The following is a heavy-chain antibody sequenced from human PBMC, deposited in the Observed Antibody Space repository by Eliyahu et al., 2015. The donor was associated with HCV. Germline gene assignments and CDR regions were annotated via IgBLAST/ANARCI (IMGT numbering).Heavy chain of an antibody. V-gene: IGHV1-69*01. CDR2: IIPIFGTA. CDR3: ATYSGSYHPRSYYYYGMDV. D-gene: IGHD1-26*01. J-gene: IGHJ6*02. Sequence: QVQLVQSGAEVKKPGSSXKVSCKASGGXXSSYAISWVRQAPGQGLEWMGGIIPIFGTANYAQKFQGRVTITADESTSTAYMELSSLRSEDTAVYYCATYSGSYHPRSYYYYGMDVWGQGTTVTVSS. CDR1: GGXXSSYA.